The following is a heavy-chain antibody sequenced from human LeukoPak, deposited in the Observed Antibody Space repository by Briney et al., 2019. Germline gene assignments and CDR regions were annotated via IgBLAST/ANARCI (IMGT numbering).Heavy chain of an antibody. V-gene: IGHV3-21*01. Sequence: GGSLRLSCAAAGFTFSGYRINWVRQAPGKWLEWVSSISSSSTYIYYADSLKGRFTISRDNAKNSLYLQMNSLRAEDTAVYYCARDSVRGGRYGMDVWGQGTTVTVSS. J-gene: IGHJ6*02. D-gene: IGHD3-10*01. CDR1: GFTFSGYR. CDR2: ISSSSTYI. CDR3: ARDSVRGGRYGMDV.